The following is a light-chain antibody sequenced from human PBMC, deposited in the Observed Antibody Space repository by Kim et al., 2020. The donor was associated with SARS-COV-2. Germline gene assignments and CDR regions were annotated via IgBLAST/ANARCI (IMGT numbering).Light chain of an antibody. V-gene: IGKV1-16*01. J-gene: IGKJ5*01. CDR1: QGIINH. CDR3: QQYKTYPFT. CDR2: AAS. Sequence: GSVGDRLPITCRASQGIINHLAWFQQIAGRAPKSLIYAASGLQSGVPSRFSGSGSGTDFTLTISSLQPEDSATYYCQQYKTYPFTFGQGTRLEIK.